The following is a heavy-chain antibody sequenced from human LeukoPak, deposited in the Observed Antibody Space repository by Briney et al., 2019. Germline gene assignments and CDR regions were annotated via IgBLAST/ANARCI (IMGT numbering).Heavy chain of an antibody. V-gene: IGHV3-7*03. CDR1: GFTFSNYW. D-gene: IGHD4-11*01. CDR3: ARPEGPVETN. CDR2: IKQDESEK. Sequence: GGSLRLSCAASGFTFSNYWVSWVRQAPGKGLEWVANIKQDESEKYYLDSVKGRFTISRDNAKNSLYLQMNSLRAEDTAVYYCARPEGPVETNWGQGALVTVSS. J-gene: IGHJ4*02.